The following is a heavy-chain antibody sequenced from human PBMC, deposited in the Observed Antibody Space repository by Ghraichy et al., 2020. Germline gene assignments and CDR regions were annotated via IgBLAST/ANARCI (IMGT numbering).Heavy chain of an antibody. CDR3: AKDHRPRYSSSWDN. D-gene: IGHD6-13*01. V-gene: IGHV3-30*18. Sequence: GGSLRLSCAASGFTFSSYGMHWVRQAPGKGLEWVAVISYDGSNKYYADSVKGRFTISRDNSKNTLYLQMNSLRAEDTAVYYCAKDHRPRYSSSWDNWGQGTLVTVSS. CDR2: ISYDGSNK. J-gene: IGHJ4*02. CDR1: GFTFSSYG.